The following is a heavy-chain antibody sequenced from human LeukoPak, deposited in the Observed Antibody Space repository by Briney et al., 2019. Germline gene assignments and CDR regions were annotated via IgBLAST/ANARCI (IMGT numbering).Heavy chain of an antibody. V-gene: IGHV3-20*04. D-gene: IGHD6-13*01. CDR1: GFTFDDYG. CDR2: INWNGDSA. Sequence: GGSLRLSCAASGFTFDDYGMTWVRQAPGKGPEWVSGINWNGDSAGYADSVKGRFTISRDNAKNSLYLQMNSLRAEDTAVYYCARSHYSSSWASQNRAFDYWGQGTLVTVSS. CDR3: ARSHYSSSWASQNRAFDY. J-gene: IGHJ4*02.